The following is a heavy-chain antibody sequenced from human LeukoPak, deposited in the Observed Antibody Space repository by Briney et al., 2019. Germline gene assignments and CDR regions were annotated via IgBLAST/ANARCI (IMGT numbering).Heavy chain of an antibody. CDR1: GFTFTTYW. V-gene: IGHV3-7*01. CDR2: IQQDGTEK. J-gene: IGHJ4*02. Sequence: GGSLRLSCAASGFTFTTYWMSWVRQAPGKGLEWVANIQQDGTEKYYVDSVKGRFTISRDNAKNTLYLQMNSLRAEDTAVYYCARGLYGAYVGWGQGTLVTVSS. CDR3: ARGLYGAYVG. D-gene: IGHD5-12*01.